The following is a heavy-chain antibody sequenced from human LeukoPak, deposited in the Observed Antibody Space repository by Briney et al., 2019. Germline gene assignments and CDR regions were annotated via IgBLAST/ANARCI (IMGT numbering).Heavy chain of an antibody. V-gene: IGHV4-30-2*01. CDR1: GGSISSGGYF. CDR2: IYHSGST. Sequence: SETLSLTCAVSGGSISSGGYFWSWIRQPPGKGLEWIGYIYHSGSTYYNPSLKSRVTISVDRSKNQFSLKLSSVTAADTAVYYCARGEYDFWSGYFTGYFDYWGQGTLVTVSS. J-gene: IGHJ4*02. CDR3: ARGEYDFWSGYFTGYFDY. D-gene: IGHD3-3*01.